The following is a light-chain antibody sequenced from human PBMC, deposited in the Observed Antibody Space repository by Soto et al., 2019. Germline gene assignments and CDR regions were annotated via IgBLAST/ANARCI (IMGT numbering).Light chain of an antibody. Sequence: DIQMTQSPSSLSASVGDRVTITCRASQSISGYLNWYQQKPGKAPKLLIYAASTLQSGVPSRFSGSGSGTDFTLTISSLQPDDFATYYCQQSFSTPFTFGPGTKVDVK. J-gene: IGKJ3*01. CDR2: AAS. CDR1: QSISGY. V-gene: IGKV1-39*01. CDR3: QQSFSTPFT.